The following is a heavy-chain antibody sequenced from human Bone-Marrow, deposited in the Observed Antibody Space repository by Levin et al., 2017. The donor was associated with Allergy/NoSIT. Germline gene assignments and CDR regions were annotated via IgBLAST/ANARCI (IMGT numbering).Heavy chain of an antibody. J-gene: IGHJ5*02. Sequence: KAGGSLRLSCTVSDGSISNYYWSWIRQPPGKGLEWIGYIYYTGSTNYNPSLKGRVTISVDTSKNQFSLRLSSVTAADTAMYSCEREVSAPTRARWFDPWGQGTLVTVSS. CDR3: EREVSAPTRARWFDP. CDR1: DGSISNYY. CDR2: IYYTGST. D-gene: IGHD5-24*01. V-gene: IGHV4-59*01.